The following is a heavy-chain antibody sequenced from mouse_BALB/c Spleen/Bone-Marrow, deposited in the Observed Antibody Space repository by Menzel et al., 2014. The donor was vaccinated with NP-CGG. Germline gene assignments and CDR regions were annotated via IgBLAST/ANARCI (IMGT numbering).Heavy chain of an antibody. Sequence: QVQLQQSGAELVKPGASVKMSCKASGYTFTSYWMHWVKQRPGQGLEWIGTIDPSDSYTSYNQRFEGKATLTVDTSSSTAYMQLSSLTSEDSAVYYCTRDDYGYWGQGTTLTASS. CDR3: TRDDYGY. V-gene: IGHV1S127*01. D-gene: IGHD2-4*01. CDR1: GYTFTSYW. CDR2: IDPSDSYT. J-gene: IGHJ2*01.